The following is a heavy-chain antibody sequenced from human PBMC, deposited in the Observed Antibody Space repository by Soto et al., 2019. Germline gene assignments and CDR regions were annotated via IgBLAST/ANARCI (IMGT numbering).Heavy chain of an antibody. CDR2: INPSGGST. CDR1: GYTFTSYY. J-gene: IGHJ4*02. D-gene: IGHD5-12*01. V-gene: IGHV1-46*01. CDR3: ARDRGYSGYDEKTLGY. Sequence: ASVKVSCKASGYTFTSYYMHWVRQAPGQGLEWMGIINPSGGSTSYAQKFQGRVTMTRDTSTSTVYMELSSLRSEDTAVYYCARDRGYSGYDEKTLGYWGQGTLVTVSS.